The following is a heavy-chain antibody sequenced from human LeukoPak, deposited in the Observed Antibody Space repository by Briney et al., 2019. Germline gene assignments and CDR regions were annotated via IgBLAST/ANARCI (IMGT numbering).Heavy chain of an antibody. V-gene: IGHV3-30*18. D-gene: IGHD6-13*01. CDR3: AKDYAAARSMDV. CDR1: GLTFSTYG. J-gene: IGHJ6*02. Sequence: QTGGSLRLSCAASGLTFSTYGMLWVRQAPGKGLEWVAVISYDGSNKYYADSVKGRFTISRDNSKNTLYLQMNSLRAEDTAVYYCAKDYAAARSMDVWGQGTTVTVSS. CDR2: ISYDGSNK.